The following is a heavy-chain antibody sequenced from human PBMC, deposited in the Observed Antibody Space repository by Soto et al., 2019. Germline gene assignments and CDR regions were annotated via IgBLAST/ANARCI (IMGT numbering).Heavy chain of an antibody. D-gene: IGHD3-22*01. CDR1: GGSISSYS. J-gene: IGHJ4*02. CDR2: IYFTGAT. V-gene: IGHV4-59*12. CDR3: ASIPRRGYSNGIDY. Sequence: SETLSLTCTVSGGSISSYSWSWIRQPPGEGLEWIGYIYFTGATNSNPSLRSRLTMSVDTSKNQFSLKLTSVTAADTATYYCASIPRRGYSNGIDYWGQGTLVTVSS.